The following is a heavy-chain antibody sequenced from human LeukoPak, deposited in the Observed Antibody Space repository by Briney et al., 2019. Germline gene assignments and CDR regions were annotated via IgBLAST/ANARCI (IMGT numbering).Heavy chain of an antibody. V-gene: IGHV1-18*04. D-gene: IGHD3-16*01. J-gene: IGHJ4*02. CDR1: GYTFTSYG. CDR3: ARVYRGGNRALTIPDY. CDR2: ISAYNGNT. Sequence: ASVKVSCKASGYTFTSYGISWVRQAPGQGLEWMEWISAYNGNTNYAQKLQGRVTMTTDTSTSTAYMELRSLRSDDTAVYHCARVYRGGNRALTIPDYWGQGTLVTVSS.